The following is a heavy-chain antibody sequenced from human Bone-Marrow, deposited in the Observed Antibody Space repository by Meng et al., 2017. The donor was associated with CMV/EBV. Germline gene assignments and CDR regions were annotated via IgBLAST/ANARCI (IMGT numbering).Heavy chain of an antibody. CDR2: ISYDGSNS. D-gene: IGHD3-3*01. J-gene: IGHJ6*02. V-gene: IGHV3-30*03. CDR3: ARMISIYGGYGMDV. Sequence: LSLTCAASGFTFSSYGIHWVRQAPGKGLEWVAVISYDGSNSYFVDSVKDRFILSRDNSKNQVYLQMNSLRDEDSAVYHCARMISIYGGYGMDVWGQGTTVTVSS. CDR1: GFTFSSYG.